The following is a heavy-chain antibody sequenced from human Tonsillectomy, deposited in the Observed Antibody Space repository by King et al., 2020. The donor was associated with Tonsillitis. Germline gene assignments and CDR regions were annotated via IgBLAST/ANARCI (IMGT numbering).Heavy chain of an antibody. CDR2: ISYDGSNK. D-gene: IGHD5-12*01. CDR1: GFTFRSYA. V-gene: IGHV3-30*04. J-gene: IGHJ3*02. CDR3: AGCQGYSGYDDAFDI. Sequence: VQLVESGGGVVQPGRSLRLSCAASGFTFRSYAVHWVRQAPGKGLEWVAVISYDGSNKYYADSVKGRFTISRENSKNTLYLQMNSLRAEDTAVYYCAGCQGYSGYDDAFDIWGQGTMVTVSS.